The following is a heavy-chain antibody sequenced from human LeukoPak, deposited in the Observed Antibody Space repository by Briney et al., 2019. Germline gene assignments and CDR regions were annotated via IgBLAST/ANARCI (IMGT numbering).Heavy chain of an antibody. D-gene: IGHD5-18*01. J-gene: IGHJ4*02. CDR3: AKDSAGYSYANFDY. CDR1: GFTFSSYA. CDR2: ISGSGGST. Sequence: GGSLRLSCAASGFTFSSYAMSGVRQAPGKGLEGVSAISGSGGSTYYADSVKGRFTISRDNSKNTLYLQMNSLRAEDTAVYYCAKDSAGYSYANFDYWGQGTLVAVSS. V-gene: IGHV3-23*01.